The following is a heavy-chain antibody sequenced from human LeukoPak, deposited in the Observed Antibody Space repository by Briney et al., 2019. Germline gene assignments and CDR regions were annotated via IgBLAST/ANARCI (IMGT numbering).Heavy chain of an antibody. D-gene: IGHD6-19*01. CDR1: GYTFTSYG. CDR3: AREPPQLIPQWLVPPYYYYGMDV. V-gene: IGHV1-18*01. Sequence: VASVKVSCKASGYTFTSYGISWVRQAPGQGLEWMGWISAYNGNTNYAQKLQGRVTMTTERSTSTAYLELRSLRSDDTAVYYCAREPPQLIPQWLVPPYYYYGMDVWGQGTTVTVSS. J-gene: IGHJ6*02. CDR2: ISAYNGNT.